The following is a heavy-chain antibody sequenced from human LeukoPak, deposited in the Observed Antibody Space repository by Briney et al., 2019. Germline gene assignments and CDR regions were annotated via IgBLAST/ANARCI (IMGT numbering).Heavy chain of an antibody. J-gene: IGHJ5*02. V-gene: IGHV1-69*01. Sequence: SVKVSLKASGGTFSSYAISWVRQAPGQGLEWMGGVISIFGTANYTQKFQGRVTIPADESTSTAYMELSSLRSEDTAVYYCARHSLITGTRAWFDPWGQGTLVTVSS. CDR3: ARHSLITGTRAWFDP. CDR1: GGTFSSYA. D-gene: IGHD1-7*01. CDR2: VISIFGTA.